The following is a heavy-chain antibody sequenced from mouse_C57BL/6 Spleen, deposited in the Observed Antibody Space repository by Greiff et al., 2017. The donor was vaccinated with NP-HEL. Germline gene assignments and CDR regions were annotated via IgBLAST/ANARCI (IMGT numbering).Heavy chain of an antibody. Sequence: EVKLMESGGGLVQPGGSMKLSCVASGFTFSNYWMNWVRQSPEKGLEWVAQIRLKSDNYATHYAESVKGRFTISRDDSKSSVYLQMNNLRAEDTGIYYCTETYGYDGFAYWGQGTLVTVSA. D-gene: IGHD2-2*01. CDR1: GFTFSNYW. J-gene: IGHJ3*01. CDR2: IRLKSDNYAT. V-gene: IGHV6-3*01. CDR3: TETYGYDGFAY.